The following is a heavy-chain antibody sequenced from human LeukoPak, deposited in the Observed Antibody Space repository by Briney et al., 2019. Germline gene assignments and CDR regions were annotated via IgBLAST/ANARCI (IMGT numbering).Heavy chain of an antibody. CDR2: MNPNSGNT. Sequence: ASVKVSCKASGYTFTSYDINWVRQATGQGLEWMGWMNPNSGNTGSAQKFQGRVTMTGNTSISTAYMELSSLRSEDTAVYYCARGIVPAAMTGREWLETFDYWGQGTLVTVSS. CDR1: GYTFTSYD. J-gene: IGHJ4*02. V-gene: IGHV1-8*01. CDR3: ARGIVPAAMTGREWLETFDY. D-gene: IGHD2-2*01.